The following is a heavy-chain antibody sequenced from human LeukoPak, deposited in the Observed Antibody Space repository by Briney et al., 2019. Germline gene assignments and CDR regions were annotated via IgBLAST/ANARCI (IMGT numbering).Heavy chain of an antibody. V-gene: IGHV3-53*01. Sequence: GGSLRLSCAASGFTVSSNYMSWVRQAPGIGLEWVSLIYSGDSTYYADSVKGRFTISRDNSKNTLYLQMNSLRAEDTAVYYCARDLPGRGLSDAFDIWGQGTMVTVSS. J-gene: IGHJ3*02. D-gene: IGHD3/OR15-3a*01. CDR2: IYSGDST. CDR1: GFTVSSNY. CDR3: ARDLPGRGLSDAFDI.